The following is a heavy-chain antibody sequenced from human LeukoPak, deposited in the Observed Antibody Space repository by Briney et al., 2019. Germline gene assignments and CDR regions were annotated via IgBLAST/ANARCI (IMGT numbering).Heavy chain of an antibody. V-gene: IGHV4-34*01. Sequence: PSETLSLTCAVYGGSFSGYYWSWIRQPPGKGLEWIGEINHSGNTNYNPSLKSRVTISVDTSKNQFSLKLSSVTAADTAVYYCARGLKGYDFWSGYYHNWFDPWGQGTLVTVSS. CDR2: INHSGNT. CDR3: ARGLKGYDFWSGYYHNWFDP. J-gene: IGHJ5*02. CDR1: GGSFSGYY. D-gene: IGHD3-3*01.